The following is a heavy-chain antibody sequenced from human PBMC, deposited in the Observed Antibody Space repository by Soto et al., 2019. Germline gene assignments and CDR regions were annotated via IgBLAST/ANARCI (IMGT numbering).Heavy chain of an antibody. J-gene: IGHJ6*02. D-gene: IGHD5-18*01. CDR1: GGTFSSYA. V-gene: IGHV1-69*13. CDR3: AGDDLTGIGRGYSYGYRYYYYGMDV. Sequence: ASVKVSCKASGGTFSSYAISWVRQAPGQGLEWMGGIIPIFGTANYAQKFQGRVTITADESTSTAYMELSSLRSEDTAVYYCAGDDLTGIGRGYSYGYRYYYYGMDVWGQGTTVTVSS. CDR2: IIPIFGTA.